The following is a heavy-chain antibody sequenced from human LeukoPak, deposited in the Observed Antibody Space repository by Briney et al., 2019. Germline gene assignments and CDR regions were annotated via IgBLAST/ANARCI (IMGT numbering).Heavy chain of an antibody. CDR3: ARQGPLRFSYYFDY. V-gene: IGHV1-18*01. J-gene: IGHJ4*02. CDR2: ISTNSDGT. D-gene: IGHD5-12*01. Sequence: ASVKVSCTASGYTFTTCGISWVRQAPGQGLEWVGWISTNSDGTKYAQRFQGRVTLTKDTSTSTAYMELRSLRSDDTAVYYCARQGPLRFSYYFDYWGQGTLVTVSS. CDR1: GYTFTTCG.